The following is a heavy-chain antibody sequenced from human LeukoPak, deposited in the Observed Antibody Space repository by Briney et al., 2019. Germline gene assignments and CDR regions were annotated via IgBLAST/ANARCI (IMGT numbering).Heavy chain of an antibody. D-gene: IGHD4-17*01. CDR1: GYTFTGYH. V-gene: IGHV1-2*02. CDR3: ARDVDADYGCDFDY. J-gene: IGHJ4*02. CDR2: INTHSGGT. Sequence: ASVKVSCKASGYTFTGYHIHWVRQAPGQGLEWMGRINTHSGGTNYTQTFQGRVTMTRDTSISTAYMELSGLRSADTAVYYCARDVDADYGCDFDYWGQGTLATVSS.